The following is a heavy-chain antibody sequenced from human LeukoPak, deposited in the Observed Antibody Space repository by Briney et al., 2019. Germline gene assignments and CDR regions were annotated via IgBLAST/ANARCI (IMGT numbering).Heavy chain of an antibody. CDR2: IYFSGST. V-gene: IGHV4-30-2*03. J-gene: IGHJ6*03. D-gene: IGHD3-3*01. CDR1: GGSISSGGYS. CDR3: ARQGLKWYYDFWSGLNYMDV. Sequence: SETLSLTCAVSGGSISSGGYSWSWIRQPPGKGLEWIGSIYFSGSTYYNPSLKSRLTISVDMSKNQFSLRLSSVTAADTAVYYCARQGLKWYYDFWSGLNYMDVWGKGTTVTVSS.